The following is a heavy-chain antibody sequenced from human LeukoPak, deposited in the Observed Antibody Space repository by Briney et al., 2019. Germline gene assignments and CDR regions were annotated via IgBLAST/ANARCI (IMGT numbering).Heavy chain of an antibody. CDR1: GFIFTSFW. D-gene: IGHD2-2*01. Sequence: PGGSLRLSCAASGFIFTSFWMSWVRQAPGKGLEWVANIKQDGSEIYYVDSVKGRFTISRDNAKNSLYLQMNSLRAEDTAVYYCARQAATMGRYFFDYWGQGTLLTVSS. J-gene: IGHJ4*02. V-gene: IGHV3-7*03. CDR3: ARQAATMGRYFFDY. CDR2: IKQDGSEI.